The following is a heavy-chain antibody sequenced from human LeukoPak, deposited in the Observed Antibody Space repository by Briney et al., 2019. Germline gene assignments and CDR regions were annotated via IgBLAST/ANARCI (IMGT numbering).Heavy chain of an antibody. CDR2: ISAYNGNT. V-gene: IGHV1-18*01. D-gene: IGHD3-10*01. CDR1: GYTFSNFV. Sequence: GASVKVSCKASGYTFSNFVITWVRQAPGQGLEWMGWISAYNGNTNYAQKFQGRVTMTRDTSISTAYMELSRLRSDDTAVYYCARVGSTMVRGVIISYMDVWGKGTTVTVSS. J-gene: IGHJ6*03. CDR3: ARVGSTMVRGVIISYMDV.